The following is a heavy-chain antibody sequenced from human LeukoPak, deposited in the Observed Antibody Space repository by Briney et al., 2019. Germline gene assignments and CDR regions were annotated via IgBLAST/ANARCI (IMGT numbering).Heavy chain of an antibody. V-gene: IGHV4-39*07. CDR3: ARNCTADNALSRRDKWFDP. D-gene: IGHD2-8*02. CDR1: GDSINSHSHY. J-gene: IGHJ5*02. CDR2: TYYSGST. Sequence: PSDTLSLTCTVSGDSINSHSHYWAWIRQPPGKGLEWIGSTYYSGSTHYNPSLKSRVTISVDSSKNQYSLNLKSVTAADTALYYCARNCTADNALSRRDKWFDPWGHGTLVIVSS.